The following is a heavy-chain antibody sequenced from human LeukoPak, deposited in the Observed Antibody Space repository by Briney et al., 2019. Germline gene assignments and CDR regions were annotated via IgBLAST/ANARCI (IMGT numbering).Heavy chain of an antibody. V-gene: IGHV1-18*01. Sequence: GASVKVSCRASGYTFTSYGISWVRQAPGQGLEWMGWISAYNGNTNYAQELQGRVTMTTDTSTSTAYMELRSLRSDDTAVYYCARDADIEVGYSSSSSSDYWGQGTLVTVSS. CDR3: ARDADIEVGYSSSSSSDY. J-gene: IGHJ4*02. CDR1: GYTFTSYG. CDR2: ISAYNGNT. D-gene: IGHD6-6*01.